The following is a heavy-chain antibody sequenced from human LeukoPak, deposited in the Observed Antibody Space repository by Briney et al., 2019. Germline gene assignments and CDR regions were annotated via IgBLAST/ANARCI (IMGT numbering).Heavy chain of an antibody. Sequence: NTSETLSLTCTVSGASISSHYWNWIRQPPGQGLEWIGYIYYSGITNYNPSLKRRVTISIDTSKNQFSLRLSSVTAADTAVYYCARLWDTDDAFDIWGQGTMVTVSS. CDR3: ARLWDTDDAFDI. CDR2: IYYSGIT. J-gene: IGHJ3*02. D-gene: IGHD5-18*01. V-gene: IGHV4-59*08. CDR1: GASISSHY.